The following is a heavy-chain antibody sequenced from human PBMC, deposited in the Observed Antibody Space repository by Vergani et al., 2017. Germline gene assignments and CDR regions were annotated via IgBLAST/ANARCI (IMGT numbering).Heavy chain of an antibody. CDR2: IKQDGSEK. D-gene: IGHD2-8*01. CDR1: GFTFSSYW. CDR3: ARSGYCAHGVCYMTYYYYMDV. Sequence: EVQLVESGGGLVQPGGSLRLSCAASGFTFSSYWMSWVRQAPGKGLEWVANIKQDGSEKYYADSVKGRFTISRDNSKNTLYLQMNNLRAADTAVYYCARSGYCAHGVCYMTYYYYMDVWAKGTAVTVSS. V-gene: IGHV3-7*01. J-gene: IGHJ6*03.